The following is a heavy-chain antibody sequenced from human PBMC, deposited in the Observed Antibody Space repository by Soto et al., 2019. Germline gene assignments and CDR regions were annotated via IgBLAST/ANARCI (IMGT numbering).Heavy chain of an antibody. CDR3: AKDAFRPESLRPGSGFDY. D-gene: IGHD5-12*01. CDR2: ISYDGSNK. J-gene: IGHJ4*02. CDR1: GFTFSSYG. V-gene: IGHV3-30*18. Sequence: QVQLVESGGGVVQPGRSLRLSCAASGFTFSSYGMHWVRQAPGKGLEWVAVISYDGSNKYYADSVKGRFTISRDNSKNTLYLQMNSLRAEDTAVYYCAKDAFRPESLRPGSGFDYWGQGTLVTVSS.